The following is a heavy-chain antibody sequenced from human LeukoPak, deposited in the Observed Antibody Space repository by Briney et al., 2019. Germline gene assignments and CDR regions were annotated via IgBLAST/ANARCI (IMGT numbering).Heavy chain of an antibody. V-gene: IGHV1-18*01. D-gene: IGHD1-20*01. Sequence: GASVKVSCKASGYSFNNYGVSWVRQAPGQGLEWMGWISAYNNNTNYVQNLQGRLTMTTDTSTNTAYMELRSLRSDDTAVYYCARDPGFLITGTYLDYWGQGTLVAVSS. J-gene: IGHJ4*02. CDR2: ISAYNNNT. CDR3: ARDPGFLITGTYLDY. CDR1: GYSFNNYG.